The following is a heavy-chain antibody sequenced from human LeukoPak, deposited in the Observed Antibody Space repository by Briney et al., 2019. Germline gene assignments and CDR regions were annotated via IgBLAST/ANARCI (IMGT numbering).Heavy chain of an antibody. CDR3: ARETYYDSSGYYYYDGMDV. V-gene: IGHV3-33*01. J-gene: IGHJ6*02. CDR1: GFTFSSYG. CDR2: IWYDGSNK. Sequence: GGSLRLSCEASGFTFSSYGMHWVRQAPGKGLEGVAVIWYDGSNKYYADSVKGRFTISRDNSKTTLYLQMNSLRAEDTAVYYCARETYYDSSGYYYYDGMDVWGQGTTVTVSS. D-gene: IGHD3-22*01.